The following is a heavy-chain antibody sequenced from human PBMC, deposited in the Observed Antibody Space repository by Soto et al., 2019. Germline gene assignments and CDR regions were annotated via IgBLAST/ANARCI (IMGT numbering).Heavy chain of an antibody. CDR3: ARLYSSSWFDP. CDR1: GFTASRNY. CDR2: IYSGGST. V-gene: IGHV3-66*04. Sequence: GGSLRLSCPASGFTASRNYMRWVRQAPGKGIEWVSVIYSGGSTYYADSVKGRLTISRDNSKNTLYLQMNSLRAEDTAVYYCARLYSSSWFDPWGQGTLVTVSS. J-gene: IGHJ5*02. D-gene: IGHD6-13*01.